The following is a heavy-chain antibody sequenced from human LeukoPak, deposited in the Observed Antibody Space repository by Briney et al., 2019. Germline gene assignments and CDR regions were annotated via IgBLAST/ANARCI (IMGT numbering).Heavy chain of an antibody. V-gene: IGHV1-8*01. Sequence: ASVKVSCKASGYTFTSYDINWVRQATGQGLEWMGWMNPSSGNTGYAQKFQGRVTMTRNTSISTAYMELSSLRSEDTAVYYCARVRPPSSANWFDPWGQGTLVTVSS. CDR2: MNPSSGNT. D-gene: IGHD6-13*01. CDR1: GYTFTSYD. CDR3: ARVRPPSSANWFDP. J-gene: IGHJ5*02.